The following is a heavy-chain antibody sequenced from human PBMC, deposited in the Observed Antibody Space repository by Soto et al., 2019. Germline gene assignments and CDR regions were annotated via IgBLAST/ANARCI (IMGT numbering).Heavy chain of an antibody. CDR3: AREGYYGSGSYGKTFDP. CDR1: GGTFSSYA. CDR2: IIPIFGTA. V-gene: IGHV1-69*13. D-gene: IGHD3-10*01. Sequence: GXSVKVSCKASGGTFSSYAISWVRQAPGQGLEWMGGIIPIFGTANYAQKFQGRVTITADESTSTAYMELSSLRSEDTAVYYCAREGYYGSGSYGKTFDPWGQGTLVTVSS. J-gene: IGHJ5*02.